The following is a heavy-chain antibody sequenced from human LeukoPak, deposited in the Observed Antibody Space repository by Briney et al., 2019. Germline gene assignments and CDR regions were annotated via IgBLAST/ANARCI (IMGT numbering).Heavy chain of an antibody. CDR1: GYTFTSYD. D-gene: IGHD3-10*01. CDR3: ARGRLRLVRGVKNWFDT. V-gene: IGHV1-8*01. CDR2: MNPNSGNT. J-gene: IGHJ5*02. Sequence: SVKVSCKASGYTFTSYDINWVRQPTGQGLEWMGWMNPNSGNTGYAQKFQGRVTMTRNTSISTAYMELSSLRSADTAVYYCARGRLRLVRGVKNWFDTWGQGTLVTVSP.